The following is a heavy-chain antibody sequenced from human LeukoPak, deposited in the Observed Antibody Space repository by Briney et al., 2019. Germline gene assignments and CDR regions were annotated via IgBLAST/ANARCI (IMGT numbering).Heavy chain of an antibody. CDR1: GYTFTSYD. V-gene: IGHV1-8*01. Sequence: RASVKVSCKASGYTFTSYDINWVRQATGQGLEWMGWMNPNSGNTGYAQKFQGRVTMTRNTPISTAYMELSSLRSEDTAVYYCARDSSSGYRNWFDPWGQGTLVTVSS. CDR3: ARDSSSGYRNWFDP. CDR2: MNPNSGNT. J-gene: IGHJ5*02. D-gene: IGHD3-22*01.